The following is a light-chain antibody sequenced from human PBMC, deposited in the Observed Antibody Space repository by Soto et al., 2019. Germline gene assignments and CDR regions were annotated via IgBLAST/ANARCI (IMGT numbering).Light chain of an antibody. CDR3: QQLSDYPIT. J-gene: IGKJ5*01. CDR1: QGIGSY. V-gene: IGKV1-9*01. CDR2: AAS. Sequence: DIQLTQSPSFPSASVGDRVTITCRASQGIGSYLAWYQQRPGKAPKLLIYAASTLQSGVPSRFSGSGSGTEFTLTISSLQPEDLGTYYCQQLSDYPITFGQGTRLEIK.